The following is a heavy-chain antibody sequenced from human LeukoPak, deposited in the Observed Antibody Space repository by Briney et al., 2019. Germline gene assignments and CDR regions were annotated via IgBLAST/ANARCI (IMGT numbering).Heavy chain of an antibody. CDR2: IYHSGST. Sequence: PSETLSLTCTVSGYSISSGYYWGWIRQPPGKGLEWIGSIYHSGSTYYNPSLKSRVTISVDTSKNQFSLKLSSVTAADTAVYYCASLAAIPYYYYYYMDVWGKGTTVTISS. CDR1: GYSISSGYY. D-gene: IGHD2-21*01. V-gene: IGHV4-38-2*02. CDR3: ASLAAIPYYYYYYMDV. J-gene: IGHJ6*03.